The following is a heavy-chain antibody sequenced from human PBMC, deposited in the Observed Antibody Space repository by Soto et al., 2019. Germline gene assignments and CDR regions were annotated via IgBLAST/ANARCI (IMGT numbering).Heavy chain of an antibody. CDR2: ISGSGGST. V-gene: IGHV3-23*01. Sequence: GGSLRLSFAASGFTFSSYAMSWVRPAPGKGLEWVSAISGSGGSTYYADSVKGRFTISRDNSKNPLYLQMNSLRAEDTAVYYCAKSVSAGPPYIVVVVAATYYFDYWGQGTLVTVSS. CDR3: AKSVSAGPPYIVVVVAATYYFDY. J-gene: IGHJ4*02. CDR1: GFTFSSYA. D-gene: IGHD2-15*01.